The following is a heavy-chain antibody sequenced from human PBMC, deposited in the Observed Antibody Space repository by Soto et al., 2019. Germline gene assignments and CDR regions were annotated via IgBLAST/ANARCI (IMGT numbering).Heavy chain of an antibody. CDR1: GFTFSSYS. Sequence: PGGSLRLSCAASGFTFSSYSMNWVRQAPGKGLEWVSYISSSSSTIYYADSVKGRFTISRDNAKNSLYLQMNSLRAEDTAVYYCARGPGRIFGVVIRNFDYWGQGTLVTVSS. D-gene: IGHD3-3*01. CDR2: ISSSSSTI. J-gene: IGHJ4*02. CDR3: ARGPGRIFGVVIRNFDY. V-gene: IGHV3-48*01.